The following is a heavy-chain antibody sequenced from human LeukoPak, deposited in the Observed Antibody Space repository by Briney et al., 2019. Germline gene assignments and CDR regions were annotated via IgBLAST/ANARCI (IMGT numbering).Heavy chain of an antibody. Sequence: SETLSLTCTVSGGSISGYYWSWIRQPAGKGLEWIGRIYSSGSTNYNPSLKSRVTMSVDTSKNQFSLKLSSVTAADTAVYYCARGRSKVQADFDYWGQGTLVTVSS. J-gene: IGHJ4*02. CDR2: IYSSGST. CDR3: ARGRSKVQADFDY. V-gene: IGHV4-4*07. CDR1: GGSISGYY. D-gene: IGHD1-1*01.